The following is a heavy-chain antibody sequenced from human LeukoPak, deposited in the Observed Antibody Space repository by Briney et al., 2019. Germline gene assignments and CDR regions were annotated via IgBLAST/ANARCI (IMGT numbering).Heavy chain of an antibody. J-gene: IGHJ3*02. CDR3: AREEAARRSDAFDI. Sequence: PSETLSLTCTVSGGSISSYYWSWIRQPAGKGLEWIGRIYTSGSTNYNPSLKSRVTMSVDTSKNQFSLKLSSVTATDTAVYYCAREEAARRSDAFDIWGQGTMVTVSS. CDR2: IYTSGST. CDR1: GGSISSYY. V-gene: IGHV4-4*07. D-gene: IGHD6-6*01.